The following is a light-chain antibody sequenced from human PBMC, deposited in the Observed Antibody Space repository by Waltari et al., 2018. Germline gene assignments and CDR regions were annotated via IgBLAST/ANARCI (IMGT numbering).Light chain of an antibody. CDR3: QQLNNYRIT. CDR2: GAY. J-gene: IGKJ5*01. V-gene: IGKV1-9*01. CDR1: QGISTH. Sequence: DIPLTPSPSFLSASVGDRVSLTCRASQGISTHLAWYQQKPGRAPKPLISGAYTLHSGVPTRVSGSGAGTEFTLTISSLQAEDFATYHCQQLNNYRITFGQGTRLEIK.